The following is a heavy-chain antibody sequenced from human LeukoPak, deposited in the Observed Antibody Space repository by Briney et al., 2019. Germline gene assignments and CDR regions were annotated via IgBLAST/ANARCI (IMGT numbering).Heavy chain of an antibody. CDR3: AKDIT. Sequence: GGSRRLSCEAYGFTVRNNYMSWLRQPPGKGLEWVSVIYSGGSTYYADSVKGRFTIYRDNSKNTLYLQMNSLRDEDTAVYYCAKDITWGQGTLVTVSS. V-gene: IGHV3-66*01. J-gene: IGHJ5*02. D-gene: IGHD1-14*01. CDR1: GFTVRNNY. CDR2: IYSGGST.